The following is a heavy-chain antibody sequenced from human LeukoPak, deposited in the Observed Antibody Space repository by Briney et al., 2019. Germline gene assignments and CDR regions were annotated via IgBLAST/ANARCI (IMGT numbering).Heavy chain of an antibody. Sequence: GGSLRLSCAASGFTFSSYAMSWVRQAPGKGLGWVSAISGSGGSTYYADSVKGRFSISRDNSKNTLYLQMNSLRVEDTAVYYCAKGPLIEVAGTTWDYWDQGTLVTVSS. J-gene: IGHJ4*02. D-gene: IGHD6-19*01. CDR3: AKGPLIEVAGTTWDY. CDR2: ISGSGGST. CDR1: GFTFSSYA. V-gene: IGHV3-23*01.